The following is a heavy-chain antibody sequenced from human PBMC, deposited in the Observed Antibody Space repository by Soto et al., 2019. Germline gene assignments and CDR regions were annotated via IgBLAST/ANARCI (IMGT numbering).Heavy chain of an antibody. CDR1: GYTLTELS. Sequence: QVQLVQSGAEVKKPGASVKVSCKVSGYTLTELSMHWVRQAPGKGLEWMGGFDPEDGETIYAQKFQGRVTMTEDTSTDTAYMELSSLRSEDTAVYYCATDIVVVPAAKSYYYYGMDVWGQGTTVTVSS. CDR2: FDPEDGET. J-gene: IGHJ6*02. V-gene: IGHV1-24*01. CDR3: ATDIVVVPAAKSYYYYGMDV. D-gene: IGHD2-2*01.